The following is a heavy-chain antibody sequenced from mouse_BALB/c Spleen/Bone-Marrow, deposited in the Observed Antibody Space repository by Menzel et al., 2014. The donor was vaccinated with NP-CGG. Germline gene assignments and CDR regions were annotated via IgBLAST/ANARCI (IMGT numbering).Heavy chain of an antibody. D-gene: IGHD2-2*01. CDR1: GFTFSSFG. V-gene: IGHV5-17*02. J-gene: IGHJ3*01. CDR3: ARGLYYGYDPAWFAY. Sequence: EVQLVESGGGLVQPGGSRKLSCAASGFTFSSFGMHWVRQAPEKGLEWVAYISSGSSTIYYADTVKGRFTISRDNPKNTLFLQMTSLRSEDTAMYYCARGLYYGYDPAWFAYWGQGTLVTVSA. CDR2: ISSGSSTI.